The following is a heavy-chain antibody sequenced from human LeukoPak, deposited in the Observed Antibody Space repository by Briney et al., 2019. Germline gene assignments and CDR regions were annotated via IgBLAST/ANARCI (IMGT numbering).Heavy chain of an antibody. Sequence: SETLSLTCTVSGGSISSYYWSWIRQPPGKGLEYIGYIYFSGSTNYNPSLKSRVTISVDTSKNQFSLKLSSVTAADTAVYYCARRLVIIPTLDYWGQGTLVTVSS. CDR3: ARRLVIIPTLDY. J-gene: IGHJ4*02. V-gene: IGHV4-59*01. CDR1: GGSISSYY. D-gene: IGHD3-9*01. CDR2: IYFSGST.